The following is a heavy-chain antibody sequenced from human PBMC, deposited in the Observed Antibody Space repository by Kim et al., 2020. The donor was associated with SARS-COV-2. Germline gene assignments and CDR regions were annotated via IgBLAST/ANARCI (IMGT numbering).Heavy chain of an antibody. CDR1: GFTFSTYT. J-gene: IGHJ4*02. V-gene: IGHV3-21*01. CDR3: VREGLRRWPSFYY. CDR2: ISGVRGDI. D-gene: IGHD2-15*01. Sequence: RGSLRLSCSASGFTFSTYTLDWVRQAPGKGLEWVSSISGVRGDIYYEESVRGRFTISRDNAKNSVALDMNTLRVDDTAIYYCVREGLRRWPSFYYWGLGT.